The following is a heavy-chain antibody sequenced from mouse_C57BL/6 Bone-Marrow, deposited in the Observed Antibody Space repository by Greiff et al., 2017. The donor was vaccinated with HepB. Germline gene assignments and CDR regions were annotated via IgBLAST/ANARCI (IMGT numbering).Heavy chain of an antibody. D-gene: IGHD1-1*01. CDR3: TRLRITTVVYYFDY. CDR1: GYTFTSYW. CDR2: IYPGNSDT. J-gene: IGHJ2*01. V-gene: IGHV1-5*01. Sequence: EVQLQQSGTVLARPGASVKMSCKTSGYTFTSYWMHWVNQRPGQGLEWIGAIYPGNSDTSYNQKFKGKAKLTAVTSASTAYMELSSLTNEDSAVYYCTRLRITTVVYYFDYWGQGTTLTVSS.